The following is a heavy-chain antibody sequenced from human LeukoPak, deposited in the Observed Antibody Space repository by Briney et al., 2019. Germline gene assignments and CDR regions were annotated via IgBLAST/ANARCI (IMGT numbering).Heavy chain of an antibody. CDR1: GGSFSTYY. J-gene: IGHJ4*02. Sequence: SETLSLTCAVYGGSFSTYYWSWIRQPPGKGLEWIGEINHSGSTNYNPSHKSRLTISIDTSKNQFSLKLSSVTAADTAVYYCARDLKLGSPSSGYYFDYWGQGTLVTVSS. CDR2: INHSGST. V-gene: IGHV4-34*01. D-gene: IGHD3-22*01. CDR3: ARDLKLGSPSSGYYFDY.